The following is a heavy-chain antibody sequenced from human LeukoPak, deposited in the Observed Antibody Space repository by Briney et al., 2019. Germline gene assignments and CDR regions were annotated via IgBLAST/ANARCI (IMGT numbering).Heavy chain of an antibody. CDR3: ARSDGWDWFDP. V-gene: IGHV4-61*02. D-gene: IGHD1-26*01. Sequence: PSQTLSLTCTVSGGSISRGSYYWSWLRQPAGKGLEWIGRICTGGSTNYNPSLKSRVTISVDTSKNQFSLKLSSVTAADTAVYYCARSDGWDWFDPWGQGTLVTVSS. CDR2: ICTGGST. J-gene: IGHJ5*02. CDR1: GGSISRGSYY.